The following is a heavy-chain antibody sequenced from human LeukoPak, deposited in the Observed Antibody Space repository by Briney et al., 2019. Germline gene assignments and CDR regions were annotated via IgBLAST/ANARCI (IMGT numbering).Heavy chain of an antibody. CDR1: GFTFSSSW. D-gene: IGHD3-10*01. Sequence: PGGSLRLSCATSGFTFSSSWMSWVRQAPGKGLECVANIKEAGREKYYVASVKGRFTISRDNAKNSLYLQMSSLRAEATAVYYCARGGRPDYWGQGTLVTVSS. CDR3: ARGGRPDY. J-gene: IGHJ4*02. V-gene: IGHV3-7*01. CDR2: IKEAGREK.